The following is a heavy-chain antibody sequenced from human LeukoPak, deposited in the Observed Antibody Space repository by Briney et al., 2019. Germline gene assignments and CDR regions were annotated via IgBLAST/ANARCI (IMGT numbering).Heavy chain of an antibody. Sequence: ASVKVSCKASGYTFTSYAISWVRQAPGQGLEWMGWISGYNGNTKYAQRVQGRVTMTTDTSTSTAYMELRSLRSDDTAVYYCARGYSYGSDYYYGMDVWGQGTTVTVSS. J-gene: IGHJ6*02. CDR3: ARGYSYGSDYYYGMDV. CDR1: GYTFTSYA. CDR2: ISGYNGNT. D-gene: IGHD5-18*01. V-gene: IGHV1-18*01.